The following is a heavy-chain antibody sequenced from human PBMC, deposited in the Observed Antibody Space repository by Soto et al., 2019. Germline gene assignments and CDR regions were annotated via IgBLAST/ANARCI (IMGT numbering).Heavy chain of an antibody. Sequence: GGSLRLSCAASGFTLIDHYMSWIRQAPGKGLEWVSHISSSGSTINYADSVKGRFTISRDNAKNSLYLQMSSLRVEDTAVYYCARGRYSGRYFDYWGPGTLVTVSS. CDR3: ARGRYSGRYFDY. D-gene: IGHD1-26*01. CDR1: GFTLIDHY. J-gene: IGHJ4*02. V-gene: IGHV3-11*01. CDR2: ISSSGSTI.